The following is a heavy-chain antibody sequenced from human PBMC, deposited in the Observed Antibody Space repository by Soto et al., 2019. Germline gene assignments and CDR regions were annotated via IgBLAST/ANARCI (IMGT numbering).Heavy chain of an antibody. CDR2: ISGSGGST. CDR3: AKQVRVGATPGYYYYGMDV. J-gene: IGHJ6*02. CDR1: GFTFSSYA. D-gene: IGHD1-26*01. Sequence: EVQLLESGGGLVQPGGSLRLSCAASGFTFSSYAMSWVRQAPGKGLEWVSAISGSGGSTYYADSVKGRFTISRDNSKNTLYLQMNSLRAEDTAVYYCAKQVRVGATPGYYYYGMDVWGQGTTVTVSS. V-gene: IGHV3-23*01.